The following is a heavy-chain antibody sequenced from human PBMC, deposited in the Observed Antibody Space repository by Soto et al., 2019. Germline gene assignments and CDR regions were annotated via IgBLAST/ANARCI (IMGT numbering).Heavy chain of an antibody. CDR3: AGVYYRVSAVVAGFAFDY. J-gene: IGHJ3*01. Sequence: ASVKVSCKASGYTFTSYYMHWVRQAPGQGLEWMGIINPSGGSTSYAQKFQGRVTMTRDTSTSTVYMGLSSLRSEDTAVYYCAGVYYRVSAVVAGFAFDYWGQGIMVTVSS. CDR2: INPSGGST. V-gene: IGHV1-46*01. CDR1: GYTFTSYY. D-gene: IGHD2-15*01.